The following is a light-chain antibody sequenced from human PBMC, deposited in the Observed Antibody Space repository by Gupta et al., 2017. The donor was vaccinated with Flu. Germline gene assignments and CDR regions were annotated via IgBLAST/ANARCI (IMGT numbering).Light chain of an antibody. Sequence: EVVLTQSPAILSLSPGERATLSCRASRSVSIYLAWYQQKPGQTPRLLIYDASNRATGIPDRFSGSGSGTDFTLTISSLEPEDIAVYYCQQRNFWPLTFGGGTKVEIK. CDR1: RSVSIY. V-gene: IGKV3-11*01. CDR2: DAS. CDR3: QQRNFWPLT. J-gene: IGKJ4*01.